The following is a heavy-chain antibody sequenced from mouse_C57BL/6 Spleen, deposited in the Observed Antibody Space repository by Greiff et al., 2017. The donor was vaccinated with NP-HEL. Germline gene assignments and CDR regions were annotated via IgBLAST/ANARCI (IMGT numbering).Heavy chain of an antibody. D-gene: IGHD1-1*01. Sequence: QVHVKQSGAELAKPGASVKLSCKASGYTFTSYWMHWVNQRPGQGLEWIGYINPSSGYTKYNQKFKDKATLTADKSSSTAYMQLSSLTYEDSAVYYCARGGLLQSPYAMDYWGQGTSVTVSS. CDR1: GYTFTSYW. J-gene: IGHJ4*01. V-gene: IGHV1-7*01. CDR2: INPSSGYT. CDR3: ARGGLLQSPYAMDY.